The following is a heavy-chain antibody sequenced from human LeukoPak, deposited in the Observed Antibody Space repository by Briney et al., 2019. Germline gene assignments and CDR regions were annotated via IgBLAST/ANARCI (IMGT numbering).Heavy chain of an antibody. Sequence: SGGSLRLSCAASGFTFSSYSMNWVRQAPGKGLEWVSSISSSSSYIYYADSVKGRFTISRDNAKNSLYLQMNSLRAEDTAVYYCARDLTTVTGGGYWGQGTLVTVSS. CDR1: GFTFSSYS. D-gene: IGHD4-11*01. J-gene: IGHJ4*02. V-gene: IGHV3-21*01. CDR3: ARDLTTVTGGGY. CDR2: ISSSSSYI.